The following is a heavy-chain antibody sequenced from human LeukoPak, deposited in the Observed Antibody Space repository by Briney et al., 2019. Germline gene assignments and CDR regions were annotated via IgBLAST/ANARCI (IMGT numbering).Heavy chain of an antibody. Sequence: ASVKVSCKASGYTFTSYAMHWVRQAPGQRLEWMGWINAGNGNTKYSQKFQGRVTITRDTSASTAYMELSSLRSEDTAVYYCARGEVWFGELYAFDIWGQGTMVTVSS. CDR1: GYTFTSYA. D-gene: IGHD3-10*01. CDR3: ARGEVWFGELYAFDI. CDR2: INAGNGNT. V-gene: IGHV1-3*01. J-gene: IGHJ3*02.